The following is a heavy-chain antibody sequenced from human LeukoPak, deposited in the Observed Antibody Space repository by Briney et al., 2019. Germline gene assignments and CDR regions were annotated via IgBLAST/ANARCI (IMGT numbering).Heavy chain of an antibody. CDR3: ARVYCTNGVCYTGVYYFDY. V-gene: IGHV3-11*01. D-gene: IGHD2-8*01. J-gene: IGHJ4*02. CDR1: GFTFSEYY. Sequence: RSGGSLRLSCAASGFTFSEYYINWIRQAPGKGLEWVSHISSSGRLMQYADSVRGRVTITRDNAQNFMSLQMNNLKPEDTAVYYCARVYCTNGVCYTGVYYFDYWGQGTLVTVSS. CDR2: ISSSGRLM.